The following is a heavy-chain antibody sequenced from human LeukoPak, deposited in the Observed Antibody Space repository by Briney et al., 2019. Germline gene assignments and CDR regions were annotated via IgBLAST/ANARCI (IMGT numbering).Heavy chain of an antibody. Sequence: GGSLRLSCAASGFTFSNYEMNWVRQAPGKGLEWVSYISGSADTIYYADSVKGRFTISRDNTKSALYLQMNNLGAEDTAVYYCARAIAVAGTDYWGQGTLVTVSS. J-gene: IGHJ4*02. CDR1: GFTFSNYE. CDR2: ISGSADTI. D-gene: IGHD6-19*01. V-gene: IGHV3-48*03. CDR3: ARAIAVAGTDY.